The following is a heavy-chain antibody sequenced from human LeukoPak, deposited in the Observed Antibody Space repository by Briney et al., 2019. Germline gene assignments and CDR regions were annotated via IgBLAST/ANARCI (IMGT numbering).Heavy chain of an antibody. V-gene: IGHV3-7*01. J-gene: IGHJ4*02. D-gene: IGHD3-22*01. CDR1: GFTFSSYS. CDR2: IKQDGSEK. CDR3: ARARDYYDSSGPHYFDY. Sequence: PGGSLRLSCAASGFTFSSYSMNWVRQAPGKGLEWVANIKQDGSEKYYVDSVKGRFTISRDNAKNSLYLQMNSLRAEDTAVYYCARARDYYDSSGPHYFDYWGQGTLVTVSS.